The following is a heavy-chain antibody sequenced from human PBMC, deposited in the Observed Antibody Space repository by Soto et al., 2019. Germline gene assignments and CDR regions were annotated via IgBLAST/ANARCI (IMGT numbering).Heavy chain of an antibody. V-gene: IGHV1-69*13. CDR2: IIPIFGTA. CDR1: GGTFSSYA. CDR3: ARSMVRGVKARGAFDI. J-gene: IGHJ3*02. Sequence: GASVKVSCKASGGTFSSYAISWVRQAPGQGLEWMGGIIPIFGTANYTQKFQGRVTITADESTSTAYMELSSLRSEDTAVYYCARSMVRGVKARGAFDIWGQGTMVTVSS. D-gene: IGHD3-10*01.